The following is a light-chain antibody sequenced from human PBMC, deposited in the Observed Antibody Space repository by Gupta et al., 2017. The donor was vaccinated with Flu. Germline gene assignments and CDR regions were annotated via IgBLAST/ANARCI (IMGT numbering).Light chain of an antibody. CDR2: EVN. CDR3: CSYAVIRDRQL. V-gene: IGLV2-23*02. J-gene: IGLJ2*01. CDR1: SSDVGRYNL. Sequence: QSALSQPASVSGSLGQSISISCTGTSSDVGRYNLVSWYQQYPGKAPKLLIYEVNKRPSGVSNRFSGSKSGNTASLTISGLQSDDEADYYCCSYAVIRDRQLFGGGTKLTVL.